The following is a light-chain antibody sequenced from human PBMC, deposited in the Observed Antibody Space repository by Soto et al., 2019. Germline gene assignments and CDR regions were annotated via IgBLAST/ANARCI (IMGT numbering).Light chain of an antibody. V-gene: IGLV2-14*01. J-gene: IGLJ1*01. CDR2: DVR. CDR3: SSYTSISTYV. Sequence: LTQPASVSGSPGQSITISCTGTSSDVGGYNYVSWYQQHPGKAPKLMIYDVRNRPSGVSNRFSGSKSVNTASLTISGLQAEDYADYYCSSYTSISTYVFGTGTKVTVL. CDR1: SSDVGGYNY.